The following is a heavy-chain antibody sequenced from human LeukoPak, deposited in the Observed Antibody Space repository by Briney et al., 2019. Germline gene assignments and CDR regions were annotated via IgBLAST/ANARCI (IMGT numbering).Heavy chain of an antibody. D-gene: IGHD4-17*01. CDR1: GYTFTTYA. CDR2: INTQTGNP. J-gene: IGHJ4*02. V-gene: IGHV7-4-1*02. Sequence: ASVKVSCKASGYTFTTYAVNWVRQARGQGREWMGWINTQTGNPTYAQGFTGRVVFSLDTSVSAAYLQSSSLKSEDNAEYYCARGPPYGDYQGYYFDYWGQGTLVTVSS. CDR3: ARGPPYGDYQGYYFDY.